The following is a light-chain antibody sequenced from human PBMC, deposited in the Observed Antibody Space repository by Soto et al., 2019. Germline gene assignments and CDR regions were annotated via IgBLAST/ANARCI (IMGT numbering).Light chain of an antibody. J-gene: IGLJ1*01. Sequence: QSVLTQPPSVSGAPGQRVTISCTGSSSNIGAGYDVHWYQQLPGTAPKLLIYGNSNRPSGVPDRFSGPKSDTSASLAITGLQAEDEADYYCQSYDSSLSVLYVFGTGTKVTV. V-gene: IGLV1-40*01. CDR2: GNS. CDR1: SSNIGAGYD. CDR3: QSYDSSLSVLYV.